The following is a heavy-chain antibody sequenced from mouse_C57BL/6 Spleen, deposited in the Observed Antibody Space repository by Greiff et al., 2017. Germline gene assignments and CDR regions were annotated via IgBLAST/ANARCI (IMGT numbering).Heavy chain of an antibody. Sequence: QVQLQQPGAELVMPGASVKLSCKASGYTFTSYWMHWVKQRPGQGLEWIGEIDPSDSYTNYNQKFKGKSTLTVDKSSSTAYMQLSSLTSEDSAVYYCARALRHDAMDYWGQGTSVTVSS. J-gene: IGHJ4*01. CDR3: ARALRHDAMDY. V-gene: IGHV1-69*01. CDR1: GYTFTSYW. CDR2: IDPSDSYT. D-gene: IGHD2-4*01.